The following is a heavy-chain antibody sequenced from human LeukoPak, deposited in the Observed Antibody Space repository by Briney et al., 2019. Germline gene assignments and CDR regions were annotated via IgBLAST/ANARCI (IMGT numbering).Heavy chain of an antibody. Sequence: ASVKVSCKASGYTFTGYYMHWVRQAPGQGLEWMGWINPNSGGTNYAQKFQGRVTMTRDTSISTAYMELSRLRSDDTAVYYRARYYEGDIVVVPAADYWGQGTLVTVSS. V-gene: IGHV1-2*02. J-gene: IGHJ4*02. CDR3: ARYYEGDIVVVPAADY. CDR2: INPNSGGT. D-gene: IGHD2-2*01. CDR1: GYTFTGYY.